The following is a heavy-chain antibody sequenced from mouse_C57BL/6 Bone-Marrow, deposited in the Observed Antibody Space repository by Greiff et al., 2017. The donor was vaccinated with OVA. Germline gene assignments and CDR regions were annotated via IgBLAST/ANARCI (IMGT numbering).Heavy chain of an antibody. Sequence: QVQLKQSGPGLVQPSQSLSITCTVSGFSLTSYGVHWVRQSPGKGLEWLGVIWSGGSTAYNAAFISRLSISKDNSKGQVFFKMNSLQADDTAIYDGARGYYGSSRAWFAYWGQGTLVTVSA. CDR1: GFSLTSYG. J-gene: IGHJ3*01. CDR3: ARGYYGSSRAWFAY. D-gene: IGHD1-1*01. V-gene: IGHV2-2*01. CDR2: IWSGGST.